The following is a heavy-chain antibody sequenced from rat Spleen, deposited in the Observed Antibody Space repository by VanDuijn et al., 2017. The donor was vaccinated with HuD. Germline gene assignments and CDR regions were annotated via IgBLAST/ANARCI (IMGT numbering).Heavy chain of an antibody. V-gene: IGHV5-20*01. Sequence: EVQLVESGGGLVQPGRSLKLSCAASGFTFSDYYMAWVRQAPTMGLEWVATISSNGNNIYYRDSVKGRFTISRDFANSTLYLQMNSLRSEDTATYYCTREIIRGTRDWFADWGQGVMVTVSS. CDR2: ISSNGNNI. D-gene: IGHD4-3*01. CDR3: TREIIRGTRDWFAD. J-gene: IGHJ2*01. CDR1: GFTFSDYY.